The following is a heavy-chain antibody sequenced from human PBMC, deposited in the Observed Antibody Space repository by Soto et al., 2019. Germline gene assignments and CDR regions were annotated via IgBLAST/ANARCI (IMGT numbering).Heavy chain of an antibody. CDR3: ALAIVACSAGICYSANAMNA. CDR1: GFTFDTYA. Sequence: EVQLLESGGGLVQPGGSLRLSCAASGFTFDTYAMSWVRQPPGKGLEWVATVSDSGTSTFYTDSVKGLFTISRDNSKTHWILQITRLRDKATALYYWALAIVACSAGICYSANAMNAWAQGPTSTVSS. CDR2: VSDSGTST. D-gene: IGHD2-15*01. V-gene: IGHV3-23*01. J-gene: IGHJ6*02.